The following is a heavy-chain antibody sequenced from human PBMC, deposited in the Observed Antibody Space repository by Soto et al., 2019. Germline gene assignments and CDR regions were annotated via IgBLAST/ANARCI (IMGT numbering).Heavy chain of an antibody. V-gene: IGHV1-18*04. Sequence: ASVKGSCKASGYPFTNFGISWVRQAPGQGLEWLGWISGYNRNTNYAQNVQGRVTLTTDTSTTTAYMELRSLRSDDTAVYFCARSYDVILSAYFGHDYWGQGTQVTVSS. CDR2: ISGYNRNT. D-gene: IGHD3-9*01. CDR1: GYPFTNFG. CDR3: ARSYDVILSAYFGHDY. J-gene: IGHJ4*02.